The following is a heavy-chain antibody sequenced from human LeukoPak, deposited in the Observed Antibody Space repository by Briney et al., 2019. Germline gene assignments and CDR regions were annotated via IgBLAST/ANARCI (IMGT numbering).Heavy chain of an antibody. CDR1: GFTFSSYG. Sequence: PGGTLRLSCAASGFTFSSYGMSWVRQAPGKGLEWVSGLSWNSGSIGYADSVKGRFTISRDNAKNSLYLQMNSLRAEDMALYYCAKEGGSSLDYWGQGTLVTVSS. CDR3: AKEGGSSLDY. J-gene: IGHJ4*02. D-gene: IGHD3-10*01. CDR2: LSWNSGSI. V-gene: IGHV3-9*03.